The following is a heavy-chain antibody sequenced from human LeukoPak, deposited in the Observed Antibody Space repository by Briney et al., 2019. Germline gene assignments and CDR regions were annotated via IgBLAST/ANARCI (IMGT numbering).Heavy chain of an antibody. CDR2: ITTSDGNT. V-gene: IGHV3-23*01. CDR1: GFTFSSYT. D-gene: IGHD7-27*01. J-gene: IGHJ4*02. Sequence: GVSLRLSCAASGFTFSSYTMSWVRQAPGKGLEWVSTITTSDGNTYYADSVKGRFTVSRDNSKNTLFLQMNSLRAEDTAVYYCAKDGGLWVSAHWGDSWGRGTLVTVSS. CDR3: AKDGGLWVSAHWGDS.